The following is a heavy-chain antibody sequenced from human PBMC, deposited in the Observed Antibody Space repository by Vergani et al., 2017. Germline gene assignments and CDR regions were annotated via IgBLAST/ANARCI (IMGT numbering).Heavy chain of an antibody. D-gene: IGHD2-21*02. V-gene: IGHV4-59*01. CDR1: GGSISSYY. Sequence: QVQLQESGPGLVKPSETLSLTCTVSGGSISSYYWSWIRQPPGRGLKWFGYIYYSGSTNYNPSLKSRVTISVDTSKNQFSLKLSSVTAADTAVYYCARNPYCGGNCYSDAFDIWGQGTMVTVSS. J-gene: IGHJ3*02. CDR3: ARNPYCGGNCYSDAFDI. CDR2: IYYSGST.